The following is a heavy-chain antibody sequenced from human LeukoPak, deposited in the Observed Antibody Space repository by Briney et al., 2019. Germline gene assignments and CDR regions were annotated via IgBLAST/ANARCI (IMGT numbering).Heavy chain of an antibody. D-gene: IGHD3-10*01. CDR3: AKDIGSYYDY. Sequence: GGSLRLSCAASGFTFSSYGMHWVRQAPGKGLEWVTFIQYDGSKKYYADSVKGRFTISRDNSKNTLYLEMNSLRAEDTAVYYCAKDIGSYYDYWGQGILVTVSS. CDR1: GFTFSSYG. J-gene: IGHJ4*02. V-gene: IGHV3-30*02. CDR2: IQYDGSKK.